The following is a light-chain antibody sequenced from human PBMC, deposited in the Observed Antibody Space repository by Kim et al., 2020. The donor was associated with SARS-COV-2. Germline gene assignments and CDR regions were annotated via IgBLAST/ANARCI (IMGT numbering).Light chain of an antibody. J-gene: IGLJ3*02. V-gene: IGLV2-14*03. CDR3: SSYAGSITWV. Sequence: GQWITISCTGTSSDVGGYNYVSWYQQHPGKAPKLIIYDVSKRPSGVSNRFSGSKSGNTASLTNSGLQAEDEADYYCSSYAGSITWVFGGGTQLTVL. CDR2: DVS. CDR1: SSDVGGYNY.